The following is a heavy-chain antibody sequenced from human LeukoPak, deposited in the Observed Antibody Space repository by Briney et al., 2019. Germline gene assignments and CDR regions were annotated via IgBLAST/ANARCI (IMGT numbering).Heavy chain of an antibody. CDR1: GFTFSSYW. CDR3: ARVGGVEWELLRNDAFDI. V-gene: IGHV3-7*01. CDR2: IKQDGSEK. D-gene: IGHD1-26*01. Sequence: PGGFLRLSCAASGFTFSSYWMSWVRQAPGKGLEWVANIKQDGSEKYYVDSAKGRFTISRDNAKNSLYLQMNSLRAEDTAVYYCARVGGVEWELLRNDAFDIWGQGAMVTVSS. J-gene: IGHJ3*02.